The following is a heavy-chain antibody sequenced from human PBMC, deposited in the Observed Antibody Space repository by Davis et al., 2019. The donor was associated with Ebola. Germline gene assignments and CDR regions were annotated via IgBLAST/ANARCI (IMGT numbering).Heavy chain of an antibody. CDR1: GYTFTSYA. CDR3: ARARLWEVSSSWYPNWFDP. Sequence: AASVKVSCKASGYTFTSYAMHWVRQAPGQRLEWMGWINAGNGNTKYSQKFQGRVTITRDTSASTAYMELSSLRSEDTAVYYCARARLWEVSSSWYPNWFDPWGQGTLVTVSS. D-gene: IGHD6-13*01. J-gene: IGHJ5*02. CDR2: INAGNGNT. V-gene: IGHV1-3*01.